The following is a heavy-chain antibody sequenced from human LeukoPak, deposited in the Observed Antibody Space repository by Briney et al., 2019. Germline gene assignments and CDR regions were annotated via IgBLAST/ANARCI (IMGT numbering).Heavy chain of an antibody. V-gene: IGHV1-69*01. Sequence: SVKVSCKASGGTFSSYAISWVRQAPGQGLEWMGGIIPIFGTANYAQKFQGRVTITADESTSTAYMELSSLRSEDTAVYYCARAYCSSTSCYSDYYYYYMDAWGKGTTVTVSS. J-gene: IGHJ6*03. CDR3: ARAYCSSTSCYSDYYYYYMDA. D-gene: IGHD2-2*02. CDR2: IIPIFGTA. CDR1: GGTFSSYA.